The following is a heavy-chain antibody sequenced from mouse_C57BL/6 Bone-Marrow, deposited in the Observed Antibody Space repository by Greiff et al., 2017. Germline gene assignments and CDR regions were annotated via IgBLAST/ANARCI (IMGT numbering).Heavy chain of an antibody. CDR3: TTWGTTVVATDYYAMDY. Sequence: EVQLQQSGAELVRPGASVKLSCTASGFNIKDDYMHWVKPRPEQGLEWIGWIDPENGDTEYASKFPGKATITADTSSNTAYLQLSSLTSEDTAVYYCTTWGTTVVATDYYAMDYWGQGTSVTVSS. D-gene: IGHD1-1*01. CDR2: IDPENGDT. J-gene: IGHJ4*01. CDR1: GFNIKDDY. V-gene: IGHV14-4*01.